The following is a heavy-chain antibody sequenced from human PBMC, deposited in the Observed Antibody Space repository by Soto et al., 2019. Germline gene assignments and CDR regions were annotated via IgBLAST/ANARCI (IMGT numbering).Heavy chain of an antibody. V-gene: IGHV4-34*01. Sequence: SETLSLTCAVYGGSFSDYFWTWIRQPPGKGLEWIGEINHSGSTNFNPSLKSRVAISADTSKNQFSLKLSSVTAAETAVYYCARDRTPYYGDYASYGMDVWGQGTTVTVSS. CDR3: ARDRTPYYGDYASYGMDV. CDR1: GGSFSDYF. D-gene: IGHD4-17*01. J-gene: IGHJ6*02. CDR2: INHSGST.